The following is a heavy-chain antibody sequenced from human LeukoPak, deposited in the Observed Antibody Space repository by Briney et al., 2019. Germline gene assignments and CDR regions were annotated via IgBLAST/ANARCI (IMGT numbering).Heavy chain of an antibody. V-gene: IGHV4-59*01. Sequence: PSETLSLACTVSGDSISSYYWSWIRQPPGKGLEWIGYIYYSGNTKYNPSLKSRVTISVDTSKNQISLKLNSVTAADTAVYYCARLGELFPAFFPFDPWGQGTLVTVSS. CDR3: ARLGELFPAFFPFDP. D-gene: IGHD3-10*01. CDR1: GDSISSYY. J-gene: IGHJ5*02. CDR2: IYYSGNT.